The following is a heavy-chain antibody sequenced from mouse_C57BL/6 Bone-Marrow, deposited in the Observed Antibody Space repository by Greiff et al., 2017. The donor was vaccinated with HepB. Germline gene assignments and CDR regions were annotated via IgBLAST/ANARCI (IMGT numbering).Heavy chain of an antibody. CDR3: AGQGLLWLRRGFDY. Sequence: EVQRVESGGDLVKPGGSLKLSCAASGFTFSSYGMSWVRQTPDKRLEWVATISSGGSYTYYPDSVKGRFTISRDNAKNTLYLQMSSLKSEDTAMYYCAGQGLLWLRRGFDYWGQGTTLTVSS. D-gene: IGHD2-2*01. CDR2: ISSGGSYT. J-gene: IGHJ2*01. CDR1: GFTFSSYG. V-gene: IGHV5-6*01.